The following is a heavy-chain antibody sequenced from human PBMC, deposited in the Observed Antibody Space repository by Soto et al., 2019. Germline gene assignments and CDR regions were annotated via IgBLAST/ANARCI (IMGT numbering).Heavy chain of an antibody. V-gene: IGHV4-30-2*01. CDR3: ARGQVVAAQH. CDR1: GGSISSGGYS. Sequence: SETLSLTCAVSGGSISSGGYSWSWLRQPPGKGLEWIGYIYHSGSTYYNPSLKSRVTISVDRSKNQFSLKLSSVTAADTAVYYCARGQVVAAQHWGQGTLVTVSS. J-gene: IGHJ4*02. D-gene: IGHD2-15*01. CDR2: IYHSGST.